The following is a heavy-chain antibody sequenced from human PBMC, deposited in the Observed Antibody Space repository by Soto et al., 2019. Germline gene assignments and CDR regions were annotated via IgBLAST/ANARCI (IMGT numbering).Heavy chain of an antibody. CDR3: AKSGYYYDSSGYYYWNYFDY. V-gene: IGHV3-23*01. J-gene: IGHJ4*02. CDR1: GFTFSSYA. Sequence: GGSLRLYCADSGFTFSSYALSLVRQAQGKGLEWVSAISGSGGSTYYADSVKGRFTTSRDNSKNTLYLQMNSLRAEDTAVYYCAKSGYYYDSSGYYYWNYFDYWGQGTLVTVSS. D-gene: IGHD3-22*01. CDR2: ISGSGGST.